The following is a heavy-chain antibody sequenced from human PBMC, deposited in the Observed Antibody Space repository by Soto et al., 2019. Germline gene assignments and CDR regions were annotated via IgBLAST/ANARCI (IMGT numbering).Heavy chain of an antibody. D-gene: IGHD6-6*01. CDR3: ARGRIAAQRWYYFDY. Sequence: SETLSLTCTVSGGSISSYYWSWIRQPPGKGLEWIGYIYYSGSTNYNPSLKSRVTISVDTSKNQFSLKLSSVTAADTAVYYCARGRIAAQRWYYFDYWGQGTLVTVSS. CDR1: GGSISSYY. V-gene: IGHV4-59*01. J-gene: IGHJ4*02. CDR2: IYYSGST.